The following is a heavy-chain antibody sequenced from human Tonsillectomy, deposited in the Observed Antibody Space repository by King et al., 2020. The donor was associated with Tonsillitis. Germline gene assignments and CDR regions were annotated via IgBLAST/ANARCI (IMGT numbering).Heavy chain of an antibody. V-gene: IGHV3-11*01. D-gene: IGHD3-3*01. CDR2: ISSSGSTI. Sequence: VQLVESGGGLAKPGGSLRLSCAASGFTFSDYYMSWIRQAPGKGLEWVSYISSSGSTIYYGDSVKGRFTISRDNAKNSLYLQMNSLRAEDTAVYYGATGTSYDFWSAYYDAFDIWGRGTMVTVSS. CDR3: ATGTSYDFWSAYYDAFDI. CDR1: GFTFSDYY. J-gene: IGHJ3*02.